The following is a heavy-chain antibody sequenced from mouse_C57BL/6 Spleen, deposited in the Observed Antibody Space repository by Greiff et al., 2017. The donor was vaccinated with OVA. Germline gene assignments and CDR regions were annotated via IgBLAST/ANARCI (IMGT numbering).Heavy chain of an antibody. V-gene: IGHV1-72*01. CDR3: ARSNFYGSPLDY. Sequence: QVQLQQPGAELVKPGASVKLSCKASGYTFTSYWMHWVKQRPGRGLEWIGRIGPNSGGTKYNEKFKSKATLTVDKPSSTAYMQLSSLTSEDSAVYYCARSNFYGSPLDYWGQGTTLTVSS. CDR2: IGPNSGGT. D-gene: IGHD1-1*01. J-gene: IGHJ2*01. CDR1: GYTFTSYW.